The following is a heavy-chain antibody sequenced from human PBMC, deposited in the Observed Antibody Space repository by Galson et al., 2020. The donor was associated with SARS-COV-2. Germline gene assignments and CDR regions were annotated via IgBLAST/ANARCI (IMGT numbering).Heavy chain of an antibody. Sequence: GGSLRLSCAASGFTFSSYWMHWVRQAPGKGLVWVSRINSDGSSTSYADSVKGRFTISRDNAKNTLYLQMNSLRAEDTAVYYCARSTTLWPRDYYYYGMDVWGQGTTVTVSS. V-gene: IGHV3-74*01. D-gene: IGHD2-2*01. CDR1: GFTFSSYW. J-gene: IGHJ6*02. CDR3: ARSTTLWPRDYYYYGMDV. CDR2: INSDGSST.